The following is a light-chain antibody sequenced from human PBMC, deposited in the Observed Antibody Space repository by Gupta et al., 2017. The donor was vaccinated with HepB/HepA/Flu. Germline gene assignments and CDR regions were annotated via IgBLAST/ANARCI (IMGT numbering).Light chain of an antibody. CDR1: SSSIGSNT. CDR3: AAWDDSLIWV. Sequence: QPVLTHPPSTSGTPGQRVTISCSGTSSSIGSNTVSWYQQLPGTAPKLLIYCNNQRPSGIPDRFSGSKSGTSASLDISGLQSDDEATYYCAAWDDSLIWVFGGGTKLTVL. J-gene: IGLJ3*02. CDR2: CNN. V-gene: IGLV1-44*01.